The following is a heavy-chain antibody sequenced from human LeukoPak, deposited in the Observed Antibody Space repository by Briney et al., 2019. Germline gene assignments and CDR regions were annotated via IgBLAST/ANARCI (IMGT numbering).Heavy chain of an antibody. Sequence: SETLSLTCTVSGGSISSGGYYWSWIRQHPGKGLEWIGYIYYSGSTYYNPSLKSRVTISVDTSKNQFSLKLSSVTAADTAVYYCARVVKGSYMYYFDYWGQGTLVTVSS. V-gene: IGHV4-61*08. CDR1: GGSISSGGYY. CDR2: IYYSGST. CDR3: ARVVKGSYMYYFDY. J-gene: IGHJ4*02. D-gene: IGHD3-10*01.